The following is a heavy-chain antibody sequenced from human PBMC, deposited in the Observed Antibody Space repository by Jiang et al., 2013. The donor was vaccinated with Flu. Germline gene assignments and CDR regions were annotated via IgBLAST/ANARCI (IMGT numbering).Heavy chain of an antibody. CDR1: GGSISSSSYY. V-gene: IGHV4-39*01. CDR3: ARQVVVVVAATRGWFDP. J-gene: IGHJ5*02. CDR2: IYYSGST. D-gene: IGHD2-15*01. Sequence: LLKPSETLSLTCTVSGGSISSSSYYWGWIRQPPGKGLEWIGSIYYSGSTYYNPSLKSRVTISVDTSKNQFSLKLSSVTAADTAVYYCARQVVVVVAATRGWFDPWGQGTLVTVSS.